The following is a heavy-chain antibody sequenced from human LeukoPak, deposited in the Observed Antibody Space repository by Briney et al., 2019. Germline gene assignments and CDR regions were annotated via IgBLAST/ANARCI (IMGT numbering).Heavy chain of an antibody. CDR1: GFTFDDYA. CDR3: AKAADILTGFDS. Sequence: GGSLRPSCAASGFTFDDYAMHWVRQAPGKGLEWVSSISWNSGSIGYADSVKGRFTISRDNAKNSLSLQMNSLRAEDTALYYCAKAADILTGFDSWGQGTLVTVSS. V-gene: IGHV3-9*01. D-gene: IGHD3-9*01. CDR2: ISWNSGSI. J-gene: IGHJ4*02.